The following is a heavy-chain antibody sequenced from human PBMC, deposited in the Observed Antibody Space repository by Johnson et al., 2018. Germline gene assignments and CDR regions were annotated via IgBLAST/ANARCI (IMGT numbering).Heavy chain of an antibody. D-gene: IGHD3-3*01. V-gene: IGHV3-9*01. J-gene: IGHJ6*03. CDR3: AKDIGFLDWLCNMDV. Sequence: VQLVESGGGLVQPGRSLRLSCAASGFTFDDYAMHWVRQAPGKGLEWVSGISWNSGSIGYADSVKGRFTISRDNAKNPLYLQMNSLGAEDTALYYCAKDIGFLDWLCNMDVWGKGTTVIVSS. CDR2: ISWNSGSI. CDR1: GFTFDDYA.